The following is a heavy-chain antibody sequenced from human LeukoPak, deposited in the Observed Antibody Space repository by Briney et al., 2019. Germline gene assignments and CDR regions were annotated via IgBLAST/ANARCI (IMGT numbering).Heavy chain of an antibody. V-gene: IGHV4-39*01. CDR1: GGSISSIIYY. CDR2: IYYSGST. J-gene: IGHJ4*02. D-gene: IGHD3-10*01. Sequence: SETLSLTCTVSGGSISSIIYYWGWIRQPPGKGLEWIGTIYYSGSTYYNVSLKSRVTISVDTSRSQFSLKLSSVTAADTAVYYCARHSRSVDYGSGSYAWDYWGQGTLVTVSS. CDR3: ARHSRSVDYGSGSYAWDY.